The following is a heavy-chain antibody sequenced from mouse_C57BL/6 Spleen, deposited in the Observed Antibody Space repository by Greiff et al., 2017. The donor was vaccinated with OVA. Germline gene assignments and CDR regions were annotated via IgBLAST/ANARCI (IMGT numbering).Heavy chain of an antibody. CDR1: GYTFTSYW. Sequence: QVHVKQPGTELVKPGASVKLSCKASGYTFTSYWMHWVKQRPGQGLEWIGNINPSNGGTNYNEKFKSKATLTVDKSSSTASMQLISLTSEDSAVYYCARRIPLSGYVDYWGQGTTLTVSS. J-gene: IGHJ2*01. CDR3: ARRIPLSGYVDY. D-gene: IGHD3-2*02. CDR2: INPSNGGT. V-gene: IGHV1-53*01.